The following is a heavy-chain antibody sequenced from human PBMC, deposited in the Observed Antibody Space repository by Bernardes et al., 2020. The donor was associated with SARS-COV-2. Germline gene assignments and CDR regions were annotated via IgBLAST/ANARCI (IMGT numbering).Heavy chain of an antibody. D-gene: IGHD6-19*01. Sequence: GGSLRLSCAASGFTLSDHYMDWVRPVRGKVLEWVGCSLGKGDSYTTKYAASVTGRFTTPRDDSKNSVYLQMNSLKSDDTAVYYCARDQWRPDYYYGLDVWGQGTKVTVS. V-gene: IGHV3-72*01. CDR1: GFTLSDHY. J-gene: IGHJ6*02. CDR2: SLGKGDSYTT. CDR3: ARDQWRPDYYYGLDV.